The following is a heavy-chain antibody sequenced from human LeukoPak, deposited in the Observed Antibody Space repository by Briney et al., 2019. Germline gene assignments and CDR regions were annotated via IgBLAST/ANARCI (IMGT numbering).Heavy chain of an antibody. CDR1: GGSFSGYY. V-gene: IGHV4-34*01. CDR2: INHSGST. D-gene: IGHD3-3*01. CDR3: ARGGYDFWSGYSGPFDP. Sequence: SETLSLTCAVYGGSFSGYYWSWIRQPPGKGLEWIGEINHSGSTNYNPSLKSRVTISVDTSKNQFSLKLSSVTAADTAVYYCARGGYDFWSGYSGPFDPWGRGTLVTVSS. J-gene: IGHJ5*02.